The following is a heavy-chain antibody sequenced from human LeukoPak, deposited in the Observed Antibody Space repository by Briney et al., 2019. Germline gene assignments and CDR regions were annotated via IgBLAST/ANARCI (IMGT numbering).Heavy chain of an antibody. D-gene: IGHD3-22*01. V-gene: IGHV3-53*01. CDR3: ARDPGYDSSGFD. Sequence: GGSLRLSCAASGFTVSSNYMSWVRQAPGKGLEWVSVIYSGGSTYYADSVKGRFTISRDNSKNTLYLQMNSLRAEDTAVYYCARDPGYDSSGFDWGQGTLVTVSS. J-gene: IGHJ4*02. CDR1: GFTVSSNY. CDR2: IYSGGST.